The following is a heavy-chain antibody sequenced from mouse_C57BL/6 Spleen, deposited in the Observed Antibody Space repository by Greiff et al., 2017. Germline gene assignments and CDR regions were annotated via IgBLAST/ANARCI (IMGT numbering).Heavy chain of an antibody. D-gene: IGHD1-1*01. J-gene: IGHJ1*03. CDR2: INPKHGGT. Sequence: VQLKQSGPELVKPGASVKMSCKASGYTFTDYNMHWVKQSHGKSLEWIGEINPKHGGTSYNQKFKGKATLTVNKSSSTAYMELRSLTSVDSAVHYCARRYVISYGYFGFWGTGATVTVSS. CDR3: ARRYVISYGYFGF. CDR1: GYTFTDYN. V-gene: IGHV1-22*01.